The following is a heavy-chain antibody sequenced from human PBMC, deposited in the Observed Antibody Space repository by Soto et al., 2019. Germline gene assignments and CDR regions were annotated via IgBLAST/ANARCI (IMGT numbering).Heavy chain of an antibody. CDR3: ARVPVVAATVWYFDL. CDR2: MNPNSGNT. D-gene: IGHD2-15*01. Sequence: GASVKVSCKASGYTFTSYDINWVRQATGQGLEWMGWMNPNSGNTGYAQKFQGRVTITADESTSTAYMELSSLRSEDTAVYYCARVPVVAATVWYFDLWGRGTLVTVSS. V-gene: IGHV1-8*01. J-gene: IGHJ2*01. CDR1: GYTFTSYD.